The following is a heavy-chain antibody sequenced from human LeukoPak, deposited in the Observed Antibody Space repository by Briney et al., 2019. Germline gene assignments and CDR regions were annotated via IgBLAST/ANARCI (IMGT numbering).Heavy chain of an antibody. CDR1: GFTFSSYW. CDR3: ARGRYSSSSHYYYYMDV. V-gene: IGHV3-7*01. Sequence: GGSLRLSCAASGFTFSSYWMSWVRQAPGKGLEWVANIKQDGSEKYYVDSVKGRFTISRDNAKNSLYLQMNSLRAEDTAVYYCARGRYSSSSHYYYYMDVWGKGTTVTVSS. CDR2: IKQDGSEK. J-gene: IGHJ6*03. D-gene: IGHD6-6*01.